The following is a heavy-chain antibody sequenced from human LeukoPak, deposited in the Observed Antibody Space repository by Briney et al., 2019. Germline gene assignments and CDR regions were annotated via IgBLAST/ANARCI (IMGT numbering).Heavy chain of an antibody. CDR3: ARDASGYKTLTYYHGMDV. CDR1: GFTFSNSD. V-gene: IGHV3-30-3*01. J-gene: IGHJ6*02. CDR2: ISYDGSNK. Sequence: GGSLRLSCAASGFTFSNSDMNWVRQAPGKGLEWVALISYDGSNKYYADSVKGRFTISRDNSKKTLYLQMNSLRATDTAVYYCARDASGYKTLTYYHGMDVWGQGTTVTVSS. D-gene: IGHD3-22*01.